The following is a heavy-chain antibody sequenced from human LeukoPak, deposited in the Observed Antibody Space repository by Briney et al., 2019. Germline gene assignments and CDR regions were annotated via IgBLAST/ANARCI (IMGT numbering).Heavy chain of an antibody. CDR2: XSVXSNYI. Sequence: GGSLRLSCAASGYTFSSYSINXXRQAPGXGXEWXSSXSVXSNYIYYADSVRGRFRISRDDARDSLYLQMNSLRAEDTAVYYCVRLRRNSDTSGFYYYYDFWGQGTLVTVSS. V-gene: IGHV3-21*01. D-gene: IGHD3-22*01. CDR3: VRLRRNSDTSGFYYYYDF. J-gene: IGHJ4*02. CDR1: GYTFSSYS.